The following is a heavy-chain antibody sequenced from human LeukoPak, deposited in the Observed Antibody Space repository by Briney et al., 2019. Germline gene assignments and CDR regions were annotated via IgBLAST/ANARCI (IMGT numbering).Heavy chain of an antibody. CDR1: GGSISSYY. CDR3: ARGTIARSGPEAFDY. CDR2: IEQDGSDK. Sequence: ETLSLTCTVSGGSISSYYWSWIRQPPGKGLEWVANIEQDGSDKYYVDSVKGGFTISRDNAKNSLYLQMNSLRGEDTAVYYCARGTIARSGPEAFDYWGQGTLVTVS. D-gene: IGHD6-13*01. J-gene: IGHJ4*02. V-gene: IGHV3-7*01.